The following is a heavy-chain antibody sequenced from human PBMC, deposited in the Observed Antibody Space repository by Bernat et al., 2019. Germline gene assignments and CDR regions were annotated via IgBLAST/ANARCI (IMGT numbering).Heavy chain of an antibody. D-gene: IGHD6-13*01. V-gene: IGHV4-59*01. CDR2: ISYSGST. J-gene: IGHJ4*02. CDR3: ARGGSWFDY. CDR1: GDSISSYY. Sequence: QVQLQESGPGLVKPSETLSLTCTVSGDSISSYYWTWIRQPPGMGLEWIGYISYSGSTNYNPSLKSRVTISVDTSKSQFSLKPNSVTAADTAVYYCARGGSWFDYWGQGTLVTVSS.